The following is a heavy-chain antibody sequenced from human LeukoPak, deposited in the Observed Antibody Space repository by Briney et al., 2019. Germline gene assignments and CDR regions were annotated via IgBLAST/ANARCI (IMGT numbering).Heavy chain of an antibody. Sequence: KHGESLKISCKGSGYSFTTYWIAWVRQMSGKGLEWMGMIYPGDSDTRYSPSFQGQVTISADKSISTAYLQWSSLKASDTAMYYCARGERFDYWGQGTLVTVSS. CDR2: IYPGDSDT. V-gene: IGHV5-51*01. J-gene: IGHJ4*02. CDR3: ARGERFDY. CDR1: GYSFTTYW. D-gene: IGHD1-1*01.